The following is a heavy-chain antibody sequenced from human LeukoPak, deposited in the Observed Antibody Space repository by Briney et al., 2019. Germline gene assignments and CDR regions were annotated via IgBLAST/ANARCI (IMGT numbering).Heavy chain of an antibody. CDR1: GFTFSDYW. CDR3: GRDESVSGPTTFDF. V-gene: IGHV3-74*01. J-gene: IGHJ4*02. D-gene: IGHD6-19*01. CDR2: INTDGRST. Sequence: GGSLRLSCAASGFTFSDYWMHWVRHVPGKGLVWVSRINTDGRSTIYADSVKGRFTISRDNAKNTLYLQMHSLRGEDTGVYYCGRDESVSGPTTFDFWGQGTLVTVSS.